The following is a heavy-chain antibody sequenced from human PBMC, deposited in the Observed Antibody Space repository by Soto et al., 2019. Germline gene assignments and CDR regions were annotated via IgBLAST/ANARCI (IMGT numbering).Heavy chain of an antibody. J-gene: IGHJ6*02. V-gene: IGHV3-48*03. Sequence: PGGSLRLSCAASGFTFSSYEMNWVRQAPGKGLEWVSYISSSGSTIYYADSVKGRFTISRDNAKNSLYLQMNSLRAEDTAVYYCAKAAPFGLDVWGQGTTVTVSS. CDR2: ISSSGSTI. CDR1: GFTFSSYE. CDR3: AKAAPFGLDV. D-gene: IGHD3-16*01.